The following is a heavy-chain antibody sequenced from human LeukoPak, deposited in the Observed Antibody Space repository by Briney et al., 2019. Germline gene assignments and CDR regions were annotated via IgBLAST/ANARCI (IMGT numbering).Heavy chain of an antibody. J-gene: IGHJ4*02. CDR3: AKQSDGTHGYFDY. CDR2: ISWNSGSI. D-gene: IGHD5-24*01. CDR1: GFTFDEYA. Sequence: GGSLRLSCAASGFTFDEYAMDWVRQAPGKGLECVSGISWNSGSIDYADSVKGRFTISRDNAKNSLYLQMNSLRTEDTALYYCAKQSDGTHGYFDYWGRGTLVTVSS. V-gene: IGHV3-9*01.